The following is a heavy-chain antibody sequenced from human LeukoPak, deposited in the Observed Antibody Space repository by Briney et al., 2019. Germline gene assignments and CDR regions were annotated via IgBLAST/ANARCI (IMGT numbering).Heavy chain of an antibody. CDR1: GFTVSSNY. CDR3: ASGSGSYRTPYYYMDV. D-gene: IGHD3-10*01. J-gene: IGHJ6*03. V-gene: IGHV3-53*01. Sequence: GGSLRLSCAASGFTVSSNYMSWVRQAPGKGLEWVSVIYSGGSTYYADSVKGRFTISRDNSKNTLYLQMNSLRAEDTAVYYCASGSGSYRTPYYYMDVWGTGTTVTVSS. CDR2: IYSGGST.